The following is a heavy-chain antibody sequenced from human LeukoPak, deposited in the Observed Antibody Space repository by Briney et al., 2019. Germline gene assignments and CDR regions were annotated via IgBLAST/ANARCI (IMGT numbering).Heavy chain of an antibody. J-gene: IGHJ5*02. D-gene: IGHD6-6*01. CDR3: ARYIAARENWFDP. Sequence: SGTLSLTCTVSGGTISSYYWSWIRQPAGKGLEWVGRIYTSGSTNYNPSLKSRVTMSVDTSKNQFSLKLSSVTAADTAVYYCARYIAARENWFDPWGQGTLVTVSS. CDR1: GGTISSYY. V-gene: IGHV4-4*07. CDR2: IYTSGST.